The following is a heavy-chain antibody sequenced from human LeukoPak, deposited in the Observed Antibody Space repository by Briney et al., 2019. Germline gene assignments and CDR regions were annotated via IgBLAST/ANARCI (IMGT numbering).Heavy chain of an antibody. J-gene: IGHJ4*02. CDR2: IYPGDSDT. Sequence: GESLKISCKGSGYSFTSYWIGWVRQMPGKGLEWMGIIYPGDSDTRYSPSFQGQVTISADKSITTAYLRWSSLQASDTAMYYCAGQADYNVLTGYHKGHLDYWGQGTLVTVSS. CDR1: GYSFTSYW. D-gene: IGHD3-9*01. CDR3: AGQADYNVLTGYHKGHLDY. V-gene: IGHV5-51*01.